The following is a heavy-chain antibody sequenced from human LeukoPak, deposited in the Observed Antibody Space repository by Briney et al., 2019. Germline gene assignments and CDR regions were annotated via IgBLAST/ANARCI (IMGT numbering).Heavy chain of an antibody. J-gene: IGHJ4*02. Sequence: GASVKVSCKTSGYTFISYYMHWVRQAPGQGLEWMGIINPSGGSTTYAQKLQGRVTMTTDTSTSTAYMELSSLRSEDTAVYYCASNPLYCGGDCYSTYYFDYWGQGTLVTVSS. CDR2: INPSGGST. D-gene: IGHD2-21*02. V-gene: IGHV1-46*01. CDR1: GYTFISYY. CDR3: ASNPLYCGGDCYSTYYFDY.